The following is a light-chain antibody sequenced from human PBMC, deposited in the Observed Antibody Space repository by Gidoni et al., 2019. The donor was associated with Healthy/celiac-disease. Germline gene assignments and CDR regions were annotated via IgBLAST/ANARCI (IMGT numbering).Light chain of an antibody. Sequence: QSVLTPPPSASGTPGQRVTISCSGSSSNIGSNYVYWYQQLPGTAPKLLIYRNNQRPSGVPDRFSGSKSGTSASLAISGLRSEDEADYYCAAWDDSLSGREVVFGGGTKLTVL. V-gene: IGLV1-47*01. CDR3: AAWDDSLSGREVV. J-gene: IGLJ2*01. CDR1: SSNIGSNY. CDR2: RNN.